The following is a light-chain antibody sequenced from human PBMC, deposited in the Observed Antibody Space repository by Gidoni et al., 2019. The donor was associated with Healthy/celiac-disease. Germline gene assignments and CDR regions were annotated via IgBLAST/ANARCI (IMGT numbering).Light chain of an antibody. CDR1: QSVSSN. CDR3: QQYNNWPPP. J-gene: IGKJ1*01. V-gene: IGKV3-15*01. Sequence: EIVMTQSPATLSVSPGERATLSCRASQSVSSNLAWYQQKPGQAPRLLIYGASTRATGSPARFSGSGSGTEFTLTISSLQSEDFAVYYCQQYNNWPPPFGQGTKVEIK. CDR2: GAS.